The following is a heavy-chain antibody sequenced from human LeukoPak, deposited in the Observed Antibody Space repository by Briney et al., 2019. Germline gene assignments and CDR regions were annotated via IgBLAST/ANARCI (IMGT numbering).Heavy chain of an antibody. J-gene: IGHJ3*02. CDR2: ISGSGGST. CDR3: SKTPSTVTTGTDAFDI. Sequence: GGSLRLSCAASGFTFSSYAMRWVCQAPGKGLEWVSAISGSGGSTYYADSVKGRFTISRDSSKNTLYLQMNSLRAEDAAVYYCSKTPSTVTTGTDAFDIWGQGTMVTVSS. CDR1: GFTFSSYA. V-gene: IGHV3-23*01. D-gene: IGHD4-17*01.